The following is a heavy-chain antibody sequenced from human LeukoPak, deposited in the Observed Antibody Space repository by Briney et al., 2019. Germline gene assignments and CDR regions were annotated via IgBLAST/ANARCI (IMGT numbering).Heavy chain of an antibody. V-gene: IGHV1-8*01. J-gene: IGHJ5*02. CDR1: GYTFTSYD. Sequence: ASVKVSCKASGYTFTSYDINWERQATGQGLEWMGWMNPNSGNTGYAQKFQGRVTMTRNTSISTAYMELSSLRSEDTAVYYCARGLTMVRGVILSRPRNNWFDPWGQGTLVTVSS. D-gene: IGHD3-10*01. CDR3: ARGLTMVRGVILSRPRNNWFDP. CDR2: MNPNSGNT.